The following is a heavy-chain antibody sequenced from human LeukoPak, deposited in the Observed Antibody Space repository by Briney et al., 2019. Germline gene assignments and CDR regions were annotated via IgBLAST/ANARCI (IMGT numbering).Heavy chain of an antibody. CDR3: ARADSSGWLYFDY. J-gene: IGHJ4*02. CDR1: GYSISSGYY. Sequence: SETLSLTCTVSGYSISSGYYWGWIRQPPGKGLEWIGSIYHSGSTYYNPSLKSRVTISVDRSKNQFSLKLSSVTAADTAVYYCARADSSGWLYFDYWGQGTLVTVSS. CDR2: IYHSGST. V-gene: IGHV4-38-2*02. D-gene: IGHD6-19*01.